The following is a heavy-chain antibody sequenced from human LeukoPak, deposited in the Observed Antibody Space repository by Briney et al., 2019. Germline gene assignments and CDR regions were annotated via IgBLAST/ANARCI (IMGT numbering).Heavy chain of an antibody. V-gene: IGHV4-59*08. D-gene: IGHD3-10*01. J-gene: IGHJ3*02. CDR3: ARQRSGSDDAFEI. CDR1: GGSISSYY. CDR2: IYNSGST. Sequence: SETLSLTCTVSGGSISSYYWSWIRQPPGKGLEWLGYIYNSGSTNYNPSLKSRVTISVDTSKNQFSLKLSSVTAADTAVYYCARQRSGSDDAFEIWGQGTMVTVAS.